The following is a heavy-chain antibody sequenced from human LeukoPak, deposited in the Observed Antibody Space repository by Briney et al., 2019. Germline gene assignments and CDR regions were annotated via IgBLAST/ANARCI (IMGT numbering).Heavy chain of an antibody. D-gene: IGHD5-18*01. CDR2: IRSEAYGGTT. CDR3: TRDGQYSYGYFDY. V-gene: IGHV3-49*04. CDR1: GFTFSSYW. J-gene: IGHJ4*02. Sequence: GGSLRLSCAASGFTFSSYWMSWVRQAPGKGLEWVGFIRSEAYGGTTEYAASVKGRFTISRDDSKSIAYLQMNSLKTEDTAVYYCTRDGQYSYGYFDYWGQGTLVTVSS.